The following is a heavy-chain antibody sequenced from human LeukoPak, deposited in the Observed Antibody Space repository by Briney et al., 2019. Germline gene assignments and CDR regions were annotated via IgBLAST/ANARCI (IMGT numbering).Heavy chain of an antibody. CDR1: GYTFTGYY. CDR2: INPNSGGT. J-gene: IGHJ5*02. Sequence: GASVKVSCKASGYTFTGYYMHWVRQAPGQGLEWMGWINPNSGGTNYAQKFQGRVTMTRDTSISTAYMELSRLRSDDTAVYYCARDLAEDYYGDYWFDPWGQGTLVTVSS. D-gene: IGHD3-10*01. V-gene: IGHV1-2*02. CDR3: ARDLAEDYYGDYWFDP.